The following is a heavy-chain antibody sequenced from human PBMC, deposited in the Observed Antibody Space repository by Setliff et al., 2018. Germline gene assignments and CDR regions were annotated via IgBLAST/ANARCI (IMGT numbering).Heavy chain of an antibody. CDR2: ISPHTGNT. D-gene: IGHD1-20*01. V-gene: IGHV1-2*02. CDR3: ARRAFIETITGYCFDL. Sequence: ASVKVSCKASGYNFPGYYLHWVRQAPGKGLEWMGWISPHTGNTQYAQKFQGRVTMTRDTSISTAYMELSSLRPNDTVFYYCARRAFIETITGYCFDLWGQGTQVTVSS. J-gene: IGHJ4*02. CDR1: GYNFPGYY.